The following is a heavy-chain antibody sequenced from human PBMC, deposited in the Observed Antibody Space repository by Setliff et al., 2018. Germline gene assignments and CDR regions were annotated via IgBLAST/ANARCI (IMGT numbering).Heavy chain of an antibody. V-gene: IGHV1-3*01. CDR3: ARLQATFGVFKDGDWFDP. J-gene: IGHJ5*02. CDR1: GYSFTTYG. Sequence: GASVKVSCKASGYSFTTYGMHWVRQAPGQRPEWMGWISGGDGNTKYSQKFQDRLTITRDTSATTGYMELSSLRSEDTAVYYCARLQATFGVFKDGDWFDPWGQGTLVTVSS. D-gene: IGHD3-3*01. CDR2: ISGGDGNT.